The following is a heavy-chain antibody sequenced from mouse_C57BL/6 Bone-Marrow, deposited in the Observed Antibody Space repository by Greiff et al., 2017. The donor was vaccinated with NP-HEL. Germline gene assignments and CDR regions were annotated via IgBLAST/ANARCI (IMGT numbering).Heavy chain of an antibody. CDR1: GYAFSSSW. D-gene: IGHD1-1*01. CDR3: ASYYGSSYCYFDY. V-gene: IGHV1-82*01. Sequence: VQLQQSGPELVKPGASVKISCKASGYAFSSSWMNWVKQRPGKGLEWIGRIYPGDGDTNYNGKFKGKATLTAGKSSSTAYMQLSSLTSEDSAVYFSASYYGSSYCYFDYWGQGTTLTVSS. J-gene: IGHJ2*01. CDR2: IYPGDGDT.